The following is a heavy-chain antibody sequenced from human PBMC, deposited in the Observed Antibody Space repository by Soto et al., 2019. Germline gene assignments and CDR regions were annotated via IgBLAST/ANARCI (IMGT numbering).Heavy chain of an antibody. J-gene: IGHJ4*02. CDR1: GYTFTSYG. D-gene: IGHD6-13*01. CDR3: ARVPREAAADYSFDY. CDR2: ISAYNGNT. V-gene: IGHV1-18*04. Sequence: GASVKVSCKASGYTFTSYGISWVRQAPGQGLEWMGWISAYNGNTNDAQKLQGRVTMTTDTSTSTAYMELRSLRSDDTAVYYCARVPREAAADYSFDYCGQGTLVTVSS.